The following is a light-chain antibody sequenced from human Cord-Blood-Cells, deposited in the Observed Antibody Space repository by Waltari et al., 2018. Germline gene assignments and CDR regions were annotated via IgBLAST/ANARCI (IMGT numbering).Light chain of an antibody. V-gene: IGKV4-1*01. J-gene: IGKJ2*01. CDR3: QQYYSTPYT. CDR2: WAS. Sequence: DIVMTQSTHSLAVSLGERANIHCKSSQSVLYSSNNKNYLALYQQKPGQPPKLLIYWASTRESGVPDRFSGSGSGTDFTLTISSLQAEDVAVYYCQQYYSTPYTFGQGTKLEIK. CDR1: QSVLYSSNNKNY.